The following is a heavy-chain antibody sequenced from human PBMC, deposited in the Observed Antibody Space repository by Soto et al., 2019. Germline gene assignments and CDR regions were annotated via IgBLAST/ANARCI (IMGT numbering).Heavy chain of an antibody. CDR1: GASVSRIGVH. V-gene: IGHV4-39*01. CDR2: IYDAGTT. J-gene: IGHJ4*02. Sequence: QVQLQESGPGLVKPSETLSLTCAVSGASVSRIGVHWGWIRQPPGQGLEWIGSIYDAGTTFYNPSLKSRVTISAHTSKNHFSLRLTSVTAADTAVYYCARRGSGHTFDYWGQGTLVTVSS. D-gene: IGHD3-10*01. CDR3: ARRGSGHTFDY.